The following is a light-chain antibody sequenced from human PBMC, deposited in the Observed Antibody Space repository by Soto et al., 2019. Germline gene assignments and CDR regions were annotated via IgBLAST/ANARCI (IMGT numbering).Light chain of an antibody. J-gene: IGLJ1*01. CDR3: SAYTVSRTYV. V-gene: IGLV1-40*01. Sequence: QSVLTQSPPVSGAPGQRVTISCTGSSSNIGAGYDVHWYQQFPGTAPKLLIYANTNRPSGVPDRFSGSKSGTSASLAITGLQPEDEADYYCSAYTVSRTYVFGTGTKLTVL. CDR1: SSNIGAGYD. CDR2: ANT.